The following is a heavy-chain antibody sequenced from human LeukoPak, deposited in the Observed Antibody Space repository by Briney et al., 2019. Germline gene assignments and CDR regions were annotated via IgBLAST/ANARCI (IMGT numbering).Heavy chain of an antibody. Sequence: GGSLRLSCAASGFTFSDHYMSWIRQAPGKGLEWVSYISSSSYTVYADSVKGRFTISRDNAKSSLYLQMNSLRAEDTAVYYCARDIGMVRGVIITNHFDYSGQGTPVTVSS. V-gene: IGHV3-11*06. CDR2: ISSSSYT. CDR3: ARDIGMVRGVIITNHFDY. J-gene: IGHJ4*02. CDR1: GFTFSDHY. D-gene: IGHD3-10*01.